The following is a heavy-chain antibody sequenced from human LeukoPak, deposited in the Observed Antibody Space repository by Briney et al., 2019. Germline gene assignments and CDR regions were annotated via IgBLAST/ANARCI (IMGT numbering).Heavy chain of an antibody. CDR3: TRRGYANADFDY. J-gene: IGHJ4*02. CDR2: IRSKANSYAT. V-gene: IGHV3-73*01. D-gene: IGHD5-18*01. Sequence: GGSLRLSCAASGFSFSHYAMHWVRQASGKGLEWVGRIRSKANSYATAYSASVKGRFTISRDDSKNTAYLQMNSLKTEDTAVYYCTRRGYANADFDYWGQGTLVTVSS. CDR1: GFSFSHYA.